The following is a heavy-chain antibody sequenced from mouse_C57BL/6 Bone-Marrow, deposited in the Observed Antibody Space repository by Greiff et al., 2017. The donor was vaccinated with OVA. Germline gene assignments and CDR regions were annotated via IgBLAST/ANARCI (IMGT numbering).Heavy chain of an antibody. D-gene: IGHD1-1*01. CDR2: ISSGGSYT. Sequence: EVMLVESGGDLVKPGGSLKLSCAASGFTFSSYGMSWVRQTPDKRLEWVATISSGGSYTSYPDSVKGRFTISRDNAKNTLYLQMSSLKSEDTAMYYCARFITTVVPYYFDYWGQGTTLTVSS. J-gene: IGHJ2*01. CDR3: ARFITTVVPYYFDY. V-gene: IGHV5-6*01. CDR1: GFTFSSYG.